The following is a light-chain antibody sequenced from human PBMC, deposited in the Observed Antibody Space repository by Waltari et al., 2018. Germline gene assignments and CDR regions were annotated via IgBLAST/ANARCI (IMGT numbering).Light chain of an antibody. CDR1: QSLLHGDGRNF. CDR3: QQYYRVPFT. CDR2: MGS. J-gene: IGKJ3*01. V-gene: IGKV2-28*01. Sequence: DIVMTQSPLSLPVTPGEPASISCRSSQSLLHGDGRNFLDWYLQKPGQSPQLLIYMGSNRASGVPDRFSGSGSGTYFTLKISRVEAEDVAVYYCQQYYRVPFTFGPGTKVDIK.